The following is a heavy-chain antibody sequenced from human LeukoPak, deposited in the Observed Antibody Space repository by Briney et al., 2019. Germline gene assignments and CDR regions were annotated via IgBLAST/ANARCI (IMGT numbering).Heavy chain of an antibody. V-gene: IGHV4-39*07. CDR1: GGSISSSSYY. CDR2: IYYSGST. J-gene: IGHJ4*02. Sequence: SETLSLTCTVSGGSISSSSYYWGWIRQPPGKGLEWIGSIYYSGSTYYNPSLKSRVTISADTSKNLFSLKLSSVTAADTAVYYCARASPGYSYGYTPFSFDSWGQGTLVTVSS. D-gene: IGHD5-18*01. CDR3: ARASPGYSYGYTPFSFDS.